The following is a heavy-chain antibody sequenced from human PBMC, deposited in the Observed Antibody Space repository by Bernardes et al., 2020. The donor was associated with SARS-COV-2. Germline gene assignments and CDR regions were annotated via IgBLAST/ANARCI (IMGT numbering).Heavy chain of an antibody. CDR2: IYTSGST. J-gene: IGHJ4*02. CDR3: ARVVPYTTSSYYFDY. D-gene: IGHD6-6*01. CDR1: GGSINSYY. V-gene: IGHV4-4*07. Sequence: TLSLTCTVSGGSINSYYWSWIRQPAGKGLEWIGRIYTSGSTNYNPSLKSRVTMSVDMSKNQFSLRLSSVTAADTAVYYCARVVPYTTSSYYFDYWGQGTMVTVSS.